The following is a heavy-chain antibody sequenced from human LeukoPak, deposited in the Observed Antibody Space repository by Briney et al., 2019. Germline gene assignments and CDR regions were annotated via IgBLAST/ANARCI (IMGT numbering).Heavy chain of an antibody. CDR3: ARGPFRRGYSSSWYGSSDAFDI. CDR2: ISSSGSTI. CDR1: GFTFSSYE. D-gene: IGHD6-13*01. J-gene: IGHJ3*02. V-gene: IGHV3-48*03. Sequence: PGGSLRLSCAASGFTFSSYEMNLVRQAPGKGLEWVSYISSSGSTIYYADSVKGRFTISRDNAKNSLYLQMNSLRAEDTAVYYCARGPFRRGYSSSWYGSSDAFDIWGQGTMVTVSS.